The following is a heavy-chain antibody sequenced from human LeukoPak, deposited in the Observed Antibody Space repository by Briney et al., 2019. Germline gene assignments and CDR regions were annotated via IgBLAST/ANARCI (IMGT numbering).Heavy chain of an antibody. CDR2: INAGNGNT. D-gene: IGHD3-22*01. CDR1: GYTFTSYA. Sequence: ASVKVSCKASGYTFTSYAMHWVRQAPGQRLEWMGWINAGNGNTKYSQKFQGRVTMTRDTSTSTVYMELSSLRSEDTAVYYCARDLYYYDSSGYDRHAFDIWGQGTMVTVSS. CDR3: ARDLYYYDSSGYDRHAFDI. J-gene: IGHJ3*02. V-gene: IGHV1-3*01.